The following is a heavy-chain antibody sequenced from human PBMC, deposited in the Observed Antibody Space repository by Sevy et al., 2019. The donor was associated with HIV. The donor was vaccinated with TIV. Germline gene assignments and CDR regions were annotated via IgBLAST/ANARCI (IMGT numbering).Heavy chain of an antibody. J-gene: IGHJ6*02. CDR2: ISWNSRNI. CDR3: AKDVKWGCDGVHCYSYSYYYYGLDA. D-gene: IGHD2-21*01. CDR1: GFPFNDHA. V-gene: IGHV3-9*01. Sequence: GGSLRLSCAASGFPFNDHAMHWVRQVPGKGLEWVSGISWNSRNIGYADSVKGRFTISRDNARHFVYLEMNSLRPEDTAFYYCAKDVKWGCDGVHCYSYSYYYYGLDAWGQGTTVTVSS.